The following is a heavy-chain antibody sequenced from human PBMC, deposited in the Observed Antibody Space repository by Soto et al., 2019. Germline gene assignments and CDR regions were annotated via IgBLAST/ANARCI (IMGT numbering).Heavy chain of an antibody. Sequence: GASVKVSCKASGYTFTSYGISWVRQAPGQGLEWMGWISAYNGNTNYAQKLQGRVTMTTDTPTSTAYMELRSLRSDDTAVYYCAQIADMDWFDPWGQGTLVTVSS. CDR3: AQIADMDWFDP. V-gene: IGHV1-18*01. D-gene: IGHD3-9*01. CDR2: ISAYNGNT. CDR1: GYTFTSYG. J-gene: IGHJ5*02.